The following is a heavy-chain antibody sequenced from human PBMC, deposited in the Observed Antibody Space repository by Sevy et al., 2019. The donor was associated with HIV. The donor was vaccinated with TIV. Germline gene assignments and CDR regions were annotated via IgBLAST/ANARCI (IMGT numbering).Heavy chain of an antibody. CDR3: ASSYCGGDCYSLAVYYYYGMDV. Sequence: GGSLRLSCAASGFTVSSNYMSWVRQAPGKGLEWVSVIYSGGSTSYADSVKGRFTISRDNSKNTLYLQMNSLRAEDTAVYYCASSYCGGDCYSLAVYYYYGMDVWGQGTTVTVSS. CDR2: IYSGGST. J-gene: IGHJ6*02. V-gene: IGHV3-53*01. D-gene: IGHD2-21*02. CDR1: GFTVSSNY.